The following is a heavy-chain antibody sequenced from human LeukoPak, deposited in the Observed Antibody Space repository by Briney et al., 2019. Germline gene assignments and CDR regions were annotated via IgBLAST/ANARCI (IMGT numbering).Heavy chain of an antibody. CDR1: GGSIGSSSYY. CDR3: ARTPSMVVTSEVY. Sequence: SETLSLTCTVSGGSIGSSSYYWGWIRQPPGKGLEWIGSIYYSGSTYYNPSLKSRVTISVDTSKNQFSLKLSSVTAADTAVYYCARTPSMVVTSEVYRGQGTLVTVSS. V-gene: IGHV4-39*01. CDR2: IYYSGST. D-gene: IGHD4-23*01. J-gene: IGHJ4*02.